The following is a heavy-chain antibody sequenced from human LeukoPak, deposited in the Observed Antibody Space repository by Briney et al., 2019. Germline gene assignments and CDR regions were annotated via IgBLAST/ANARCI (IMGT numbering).Heavy chain of an antibody. V-gene: IGHV1-8*01. D-gene: IGHD3-22*01. Sequence: ASVKVSCKVSGYTFTSYDINWVRQATGQGLEWMGWMNPNSGNTGYAQKFQGRVTMTTDTSTSTAYMELRSLRSDDTAVYYCARATAFNYYDSSGLDYWGQGTLVTVSS. CDR2: MNPNSGNT. J-gene: IGHJ4*02. CDR1: GYTFTSYD. CDR3: ARATAFNYYDSSGLDY.